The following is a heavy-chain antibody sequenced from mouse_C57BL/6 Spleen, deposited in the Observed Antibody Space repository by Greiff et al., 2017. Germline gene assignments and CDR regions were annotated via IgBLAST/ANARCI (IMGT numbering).Heavy chain of an antibody. CDR1: GFNIKDDY. CDR2: IDPENGDT. V-gene: IGHV14-4*01. Sequence: VHVKQSGAELVRPGASVKLSCTASGFNIKDDYMHWVKQRPEQGLEWIGWIDPENGDTEYASKFQGKATITADTSSNTAYLQLSSLTSEDTAVYYCTLYDYDRFAYWGQGTLVTVSA. D-gene: IGHD2-4*01. CDR3: TLYDYDRFAY. J-gene: IGHJ3*01.